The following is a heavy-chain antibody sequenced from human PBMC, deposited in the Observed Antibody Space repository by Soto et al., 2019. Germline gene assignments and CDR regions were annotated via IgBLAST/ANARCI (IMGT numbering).Heavy chain of an antibody. CDR1: GFTVSSNY. D-gene: IGHD6-19*01. Sequence: EVQLVESGGGLVQPGGSLRLSCAASGFTVSSNYMSWVRQAPGKGLEWVSVIYSGGSTYYADSVKGRFTISRHNSKNTLYLQMNSLRAEDTAVYSCARVAAAVAGTNNAFDIWGQGTMVTVSS. CDR3: ARVAAAVAGTNNAFDI. J-gene: IGHJ3*02. CDR2: IYSGGST. V-gene: IGHV3-53*04.